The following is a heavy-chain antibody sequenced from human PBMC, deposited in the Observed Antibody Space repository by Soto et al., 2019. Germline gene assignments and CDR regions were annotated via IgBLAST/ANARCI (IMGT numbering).Heavy chain of an antibody. CDR3: AKCIKDTAMVTVY. CDR2: ISGSGGST. V-gene: IGHV3-23*01. CDR1: AFTFSSYT. J-gene: IGHJ4*02. D-gene: IGHD5-18*01. Sequence: GGSLRLSCAASAFTFSSYTMSWVRQPPGKGLEWVSAISGSGGSTYYADSVKGRFTISRDNSKNTLYLQMNSLRAEDTAVYYCAKCIKDTAMVTVYWGQGTLITV.